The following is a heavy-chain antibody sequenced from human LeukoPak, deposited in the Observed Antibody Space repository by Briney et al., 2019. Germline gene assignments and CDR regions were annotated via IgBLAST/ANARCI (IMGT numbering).Heavy chain of an antibody. CDR3: ARDLYSSSWLNYFDY. Sequence: SETLSLTCTVSGGSISSYYGSWIRQPPGKGLEWIGYIYYSGSTNYNPSLKSRVTIPVDTSKNHFSLKLSSVTAADTAVYYCARDLYSSSWLNYFDYWGQGTLVTVSS. D-gene: IGHD6-13*01. CDR2: IYYSGST. V-gene: IGHV4-59*01. CDR1: GGSISSYY. J-gene: IGHJ4*02.